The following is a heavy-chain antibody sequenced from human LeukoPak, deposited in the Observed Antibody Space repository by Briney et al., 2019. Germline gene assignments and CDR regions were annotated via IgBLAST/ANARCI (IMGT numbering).Heavy chain of an antibody. CDR3: ARKDPVGSTNCYDY. CDR2: ISRSGSTI. D-gene: IGHD2-2*01. CDR1: GFTFSDYY. V-gene: IGHV3-11*04. J-gene: IGHJ4*02. Sequence: PGGSLRLSCAASGFTFSDYYMSWLRQAPGKGLEWVSYISRSGSTIYYADSVKGRFTISRDNAKNSLYLQMNSLRAEDTAVYYCARKDPVGSTNCYDYWGQGTLVTVSS.